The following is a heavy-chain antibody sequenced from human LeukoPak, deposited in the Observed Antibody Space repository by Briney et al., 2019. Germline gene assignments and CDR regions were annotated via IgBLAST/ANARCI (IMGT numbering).Heavy chain of an antibody. CDR2: ISSSSSYI. V-gene: IGHV3-21*01. D-gene: IGHD3-3*01. Sequence: KSGGSLRLSCAASGFTFSSYSMNWVRQAPGKGLEWVSSISSSSSYIYYADSVKGRFTISRDNAKNSLYLQMNSLRAEDTAVYYCARDDRFLEWLLLDYWGQGTLVTVSS. CDR3: ARDDRFLEWLLLDY. CDR1: GFTFSSYS. J-gene: IGHJ4*02.